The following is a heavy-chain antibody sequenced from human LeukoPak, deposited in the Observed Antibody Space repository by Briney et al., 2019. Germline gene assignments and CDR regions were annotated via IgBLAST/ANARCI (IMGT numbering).Heavy chain of an antibody. Sequence: GASVKVSCKASGGTFSSYAISWVRQAPGQGLEWMGRIIPILGIANYAQKFQGRVTITADKSTSTAYMELSSLRSEDTAVYYCARDEWEQLVTVYYYYGMDVWGQGTTVTVSS. J-gene: IGHJ6*02. V-gene: IGHV1-69*04. CDR3: ARDEWEQLVTVYYYYGMDV. D-gene: IGHD6-13*01. CDR2: IIPILGIA. CDR1: GGTFSSYA.